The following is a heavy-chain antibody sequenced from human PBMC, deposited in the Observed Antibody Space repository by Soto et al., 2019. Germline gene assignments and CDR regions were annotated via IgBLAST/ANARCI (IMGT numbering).Heavy chain of an antibody. CDR3: ARYKDRQQSGGHYYYGIDV. Sequence: QVQLVQSGAEVKKPGSSVTVSCKASGGTFGNSAISWVRQAPGQGLEWMGGIIPIFPTPDYAQKFQGRVTITAEESTTRAYMESTSLKSEDTAVYYCARYKDRQQSGGHYYYGIDVWWQWTTVTVSS. D-gene: IGHD1-20*01. CDR1: GGTFGNSA. V-gene: IGHV1-69*12. CDR2: IIPIFPTP. J-gene: IGHJ6*01.